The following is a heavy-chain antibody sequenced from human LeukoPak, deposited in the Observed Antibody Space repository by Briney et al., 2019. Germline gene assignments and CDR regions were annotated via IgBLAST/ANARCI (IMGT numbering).Heavy chain of an antibody. D-gene: IGHD3-22*01. CDR1: GGSISSGDYY. J-gene: IGHJ4*02. V-gene: IGHV4-30-4*02. Sequence: PSETLSLTCTVSGGSISSGDYYWSWIRQPPGKGLEWIGYIYYSGSTYYNPSLKSRVTISVDTSKNQFSLKLSSVTAADTAVYYCVASYYDSSGYYSSFDYWGQGTLVTVSS. CDR2: IYYSGST. CDR3: VASYYDSSGYYSSFDY.